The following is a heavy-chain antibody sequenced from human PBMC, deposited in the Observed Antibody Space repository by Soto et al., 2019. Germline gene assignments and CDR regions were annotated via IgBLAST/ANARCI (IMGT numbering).Heavy chain of an antibody. V-gene: IGHV1-18*01. CDR2: MNAYNGNT. CDR3: ARDRITIFGVVMINWFDP. Sequence: ASVKVSCKASGYTFTSYDINWVRQATGQGLEWMGWMNAYNGNTSYAQKFQGRVTMTTDTSTSTAYMELRSLRSDDTAVYYCARDRITIFGVVMINWFDPWGQGTLVTVSS. CDR1: GYTFTSYD. D-gene: IGHD3-3*01. J-gene: IGHJ5*02.